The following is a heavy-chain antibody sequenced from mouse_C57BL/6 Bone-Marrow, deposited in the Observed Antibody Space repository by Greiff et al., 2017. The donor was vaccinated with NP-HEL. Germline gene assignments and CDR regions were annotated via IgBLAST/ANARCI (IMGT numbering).Heavy chain of an antibody. D-gene: IGHD1-1*01. CDR1: GYTFTDYY. CDR2: INPNNGGT. V-gene: IGHV1-26*01. CDR3: ARSPIYYYGSRAMDY. Sequence: EVQLQQSGPELVKPGASVKISCKASGYTFTDYYMNWVKQSPGKSLEWIGDINPNNGGTSYNQKFKGKATLTVDKSSSTAYMELRSLTSEDSAVYYCARSPIYYYGSRAMDYWGQGTSVTVSS. J-gene: IGHJ4*01.